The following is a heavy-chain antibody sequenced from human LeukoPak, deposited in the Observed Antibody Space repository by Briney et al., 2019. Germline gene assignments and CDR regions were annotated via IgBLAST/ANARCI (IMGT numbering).Heavy chain of an antibody. D-gene: IGHD1-1*01. Sequence: PSEALSLTCAVYGGSFSGYYWSWIRQPPGKGLEWIGEINHSGSTNYNPSLKSRVTISVDTSKNQFSLKLNSVTAVDTALYYCARTRVTTGTTFDLWGRGTLVTVSS. CDR1: GGSFSGYY. V-gene: IGHV4-34*01. CDR3: ARTRVTTGTTFDL. J-gene: IGHJ2*01. CDR2: INHSGST.